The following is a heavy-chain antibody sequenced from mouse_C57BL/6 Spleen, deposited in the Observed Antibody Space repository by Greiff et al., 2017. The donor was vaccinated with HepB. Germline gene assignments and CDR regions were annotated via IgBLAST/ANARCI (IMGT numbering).Heavy chain of an antibody. J-gene: IGHJ4*01. CDR3: ARFLRSYYYAMDY. D-gene: IGHD1-1*01. CDR2: IYPGDGDT. Sequence: QVQLQQSGAELVKPGASVKISCKASGYAFSSYWMNWVKQRPGKGLEWIGQIYPGDGDTNYNGKFKGKATLTADKSSSTAYMQLSSLTSEDSAVYFCARFLRSYYYAMDYWGQGTSVTVSS. CDR1: GYAFSSYW. V-gene: IGHV1-80*01.